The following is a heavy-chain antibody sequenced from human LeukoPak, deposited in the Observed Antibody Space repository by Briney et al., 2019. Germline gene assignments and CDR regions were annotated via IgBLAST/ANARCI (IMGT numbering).Heavy chain of an antibody. V-gene: IGHV5-51*01. J-gene: IGHJ5*02. Sequence: GESLKISCKGSGYNFTSYWIGWVRQMPGKGLEWMGIIYPRDSDTIYSPSFQGHVTISVDKSISTAHLQWSSLKASDTGMYYCARLPEDGDYVGGWFDPWGQGTLVTVSS. CDR3: ARLPEDGDYVGGWFDP. CDR2: IYPRDSDT. CDR1: GYNFTSYW. D-gene: IGHD4-17*01.